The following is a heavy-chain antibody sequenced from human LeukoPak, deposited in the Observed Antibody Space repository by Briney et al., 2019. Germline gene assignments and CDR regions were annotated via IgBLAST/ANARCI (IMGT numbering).Heavy chain of an antibody. V-gene: IGHV4-34*01. CDR1: GGSFSGYY. Sequence: SETLSLTCAVYGGSFSGYYWSWIRQPPGKGLEWIGEINHSGSTNYNPSLKSRVTISVDTSKNQFSLKLSSVTAADTAVYYCARGSPGYSRYWGQGTLVTVSS. CDR3: ARGSPGYSRY. CDR2: INHSGST. J-gene: IGHJ4*02. D-gene: IGHD6-13*01.